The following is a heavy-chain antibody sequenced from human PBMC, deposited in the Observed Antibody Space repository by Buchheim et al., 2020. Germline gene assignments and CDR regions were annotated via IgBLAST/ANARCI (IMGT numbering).Heavy chain of an antibody. J-gene: IGHJ6*02. CDR3: ARCPNLVVAASYYYYGMDV. Sequence: QVQLQESGPGLVKPSETLSLTCTVSGGSISSYYWSGIRQPPGKGLEWSGYIYYSGSTNYNPSLKSRVTIPVDTSKNQFPLKLSSVTAADTAVYYCARCPNLVVAASYYYYGMDVWGQGTT. D-gene: IGHD2-15*01. CDR1: GGSISSYY. V-gene: IGHV4-59*08. CDR2: IYYSGST.